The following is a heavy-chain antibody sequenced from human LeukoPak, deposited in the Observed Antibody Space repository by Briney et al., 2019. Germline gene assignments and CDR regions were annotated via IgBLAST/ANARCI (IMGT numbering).Heavy chain of an antibody. D-gene: IGHD2-15*01. CDR3: ARAGCSGGSCYYMDV. V-gene: IGHV4-34*12. CDR2: VIHGGSS. Sequence: PSETLSLTCAVYGESFSGYSWSWFRQPPGKGLEWIGEVIHGGSSNYNPSLKSRVTISIHTSKNQFSLKLSSVTAADTAVYYCARAGCSGGSCYYMDVWGKGTTVTISS. J-gene: IGHJ6*03. CDR1: GESFSGYS.